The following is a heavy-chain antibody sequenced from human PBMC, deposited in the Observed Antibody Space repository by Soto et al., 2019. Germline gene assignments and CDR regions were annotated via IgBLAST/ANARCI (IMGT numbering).Heavy chain of an antibody. Sequence: GGSLRLSCAASGFTFSSYAMSWVRQAPGKGLEWVSAISGSGGSTYYADSVKGRFTISRANSKNTLYLQMNSLRAEDTAVYYCAKRNEVVVTAMEGYWGQGTLVTVSS. CDR1: GFTFSSYA. CDR2: ISGSGGST. J-gene: IGHJ4*02. CDR3: AKRNEVVVTAMEGY. V-gene: IGHV3-23*01. D-gene: IGHD2-21*02.